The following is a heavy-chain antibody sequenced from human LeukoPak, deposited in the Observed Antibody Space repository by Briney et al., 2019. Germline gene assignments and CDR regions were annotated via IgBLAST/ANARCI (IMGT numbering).Heavy chain of an antibody. CDR1: GLTFSSYA. Sequence: GGSLRLSCAASGLTFSSYAMSWVRQAPGKGLVWVSAISGTDIYIYHADSVKGRFTISRDNSKNTLYLQMNSLRVEDTAIYYCAKDTVRGDFDYWGQGTLVTVSS. V-gene: IGHV3-23*01. D-gene: IGHD3-10*01. J-gene: IGHJ4*02. CDR2: ISGTDIYI. CDR3: AKDTVRGDFDY.